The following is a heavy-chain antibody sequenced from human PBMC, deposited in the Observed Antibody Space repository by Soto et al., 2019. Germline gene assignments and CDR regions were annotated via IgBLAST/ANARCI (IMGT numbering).Heavy chain of an antibody. V-gene: IGHV3-7*01. Sequence: GALRLSCAASAFTFRNYWMTWVRQAPGKGLEWVANIKQDGSEKFYVDSVRGRFTISRDNADNSLFLQMNSLRAEDTAVYYCARAYQYDSSFGAFDIWGQGTMVTASS. D-gene: IGHD3-22*01. J-gene: IGHJ3*02. CDR3: ARAYQYDSSFGAFDI. CDR2: IKQDGSEK. CDR1: AFTFRNYW.